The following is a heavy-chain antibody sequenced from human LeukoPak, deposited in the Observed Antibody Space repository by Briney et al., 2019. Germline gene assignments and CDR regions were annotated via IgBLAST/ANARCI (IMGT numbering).Heavy chain of an antibody. CDR3: ARGTTVTTFYLDY. V-gene: IGHV5-51*01. J-gene: IGHJ4*02. CDR1: GYSFTSYW. CDR2: IYPGDSDT. D-gene: IGHD4-17*01. Sequence: GESLKISCKGSGYSFTSYWIGWVRQMPGKGLEWMGIIYPGDSDTRYCPSFQGQVTISADKSISTAYLQWSSLKASGTAMYYCARGTTVTTFYLDYWGQGTLVTVSS.